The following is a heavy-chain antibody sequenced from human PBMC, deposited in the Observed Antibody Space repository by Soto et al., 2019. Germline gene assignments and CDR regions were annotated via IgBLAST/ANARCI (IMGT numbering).Heavy chain of an antibody. V-gene: IGHV3-23*01. J-gene: IGHJ4*01. CDR3: AKARCSGNSCYVPDY. CDR1: GFTFNSYT. Sequence: GGSLRLSCAASGFTFNSYTMAWVRQAPGNGLEWVSSISGSGGSPSYAESVQGRFTISRDNSRNTLSLQMNSLRAEDTATYYCAKARCSGNSCYVPDYWGHGSLVTVSS. CDR2: ISGSGGSP. D-gene: IGHD2-15*01.